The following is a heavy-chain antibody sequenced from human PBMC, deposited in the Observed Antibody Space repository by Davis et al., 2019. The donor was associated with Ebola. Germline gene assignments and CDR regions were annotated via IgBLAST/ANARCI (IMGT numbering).Heavy chain of an antibody. D-gene: IGHD4-11*01. J-gene: IGHJ4*02. CDR1: GGSFSDHY. V-gene: IGHV4-34*01. CDR2: INHSGST. CDR3: ARTPQYSNYGAYFDS. Sequence: SETLSLTCAVYGGSFSDHYWTWIRQPPGKGLEWIGEINHSGSTNYNPSLKSRVTISVDTSKNQFSLKLSSVTAADTAVYYCARTPQYSNYGAYFDSWGQGTLVTVSS.